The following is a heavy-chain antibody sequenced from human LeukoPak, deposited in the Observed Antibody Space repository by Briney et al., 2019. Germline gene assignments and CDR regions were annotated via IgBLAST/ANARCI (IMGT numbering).Heavy chain of an antibody. Sequence: GGSLRLSCAASGFPFSDYVMHWVRQAPGKGLEWVSVIRYDGNNRYYADSVKGRFTISRDNSKNTLYLQMNSLESEDTAVYYCAKDRWGAVASFDYWGQGTLVTVSS. CDR3: AKDRWGAVASFDY. D-gene: IGHD6-19*01. J-gene: IGHJ4*02. V-gene: IGHV3-30*02. CDR1: GFPFSDYV. CDR2: IRYDGNNR.